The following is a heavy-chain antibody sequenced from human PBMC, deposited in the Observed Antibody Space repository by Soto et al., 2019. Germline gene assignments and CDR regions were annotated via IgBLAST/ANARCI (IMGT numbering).Heavy chain of an antibody. CDR2: ISAYNGNT. J-gene: IGHJ4*02. Sequence: QVQLVQSGAEVKKPGASVKVSCKASGYTFTSYGISWVRQAPGQGLEWMGWISAYNGNTNYAQKLQGRVTMPKDTPTNTAYMERRSLSSDDTPGYYCLFMTTGKKYYFDSGGQGTLVPVSS. CDR1: GYTFTSYG. D-gene: IGHD4-17*01. V-gene: IGHV1-18*01. CDR3: LFMTTGKKYYFDS.